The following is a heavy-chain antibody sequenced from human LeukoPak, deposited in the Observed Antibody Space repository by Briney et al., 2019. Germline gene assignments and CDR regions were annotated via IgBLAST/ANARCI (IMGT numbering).Heavy chain of an antibody. CDR1: GFTFDDYA. V-gene: IGHV3-9*01. CDR2: ISWNSGSI. Sequence: PGGSLRLSCAASGFTFDDYAMHWVRQAPGKGLEWVSGISWNSGSIGHADSVKGRFTISRDNAKNSLYLQMNSLRAEDTALYYCAKATTEEYFQHWGQGTLVTVSS. D-gene: IGHD4-17*01. J-gene: IGHJ1*01. CDR3: AKATTEEYFQH.